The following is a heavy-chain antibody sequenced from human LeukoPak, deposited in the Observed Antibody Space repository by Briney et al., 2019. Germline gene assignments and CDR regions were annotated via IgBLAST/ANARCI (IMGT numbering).Heavy chain of an antibody. CDR3: ARAVTQLPDY. CDR2: IYYSGST. Sequence: SETLSLTCTVSGGSISNYFWTWIRQPPGKGLEWMGDIYYSGSTNYNPSPKSRGTMLVDTSKNQFSLRLSSVTAADTAVYYCARAVTQLPDYWGQGTLVTVSS. CDR1: GGSISNYF. J-gene: IGHJ4*02. D-gene: IGHD1-1*01. V-gene: IGHV4-59*01.